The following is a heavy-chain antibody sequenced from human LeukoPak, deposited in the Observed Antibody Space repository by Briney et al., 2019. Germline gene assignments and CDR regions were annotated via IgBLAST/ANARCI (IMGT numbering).Heavy chain of an antibody. D-gene: IGHD6-19*01. CDR1: GYTLTELS. J-gene: IGHJ4*02. CDR3: ATVSPIAVAGTYYFDY. V-gene: IGHV1-24*01. CDR2: FDPEDGET. Sequence: ASVNVSCKVSGYTLTELSMHWVRQAPGKGLEWMGGFDPEDGETIYAQKFQGRVTMTEDTSTDTAYMELSSLRSEDTAVYYCATVSPIAVAGTYYFDYWGQGTLVTVSS.